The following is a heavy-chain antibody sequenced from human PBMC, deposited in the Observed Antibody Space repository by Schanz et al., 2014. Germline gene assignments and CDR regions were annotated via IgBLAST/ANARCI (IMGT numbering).Heavy chain of an antibody. V-gene: IGHV3-30*04. Sequence: QVQLVESGGGVVQPGRSLRLSCGASGFASSNYAMHWVRQAPGKGLEWVSVISYDGSNKYYTDSVKGRFTISRDNAKNSLYLQMNSLTAEDTAVYYCVKDPDKYNWNDVEGMDVWGPGTTVTVSS. D-gene: IGHD1-1*01. CDR2: ISYDGSNK. CDR3: VKDPDKYNWNDVEGMDV. J-gene: IGHJ6*01. CDR1: GFASSNYA.